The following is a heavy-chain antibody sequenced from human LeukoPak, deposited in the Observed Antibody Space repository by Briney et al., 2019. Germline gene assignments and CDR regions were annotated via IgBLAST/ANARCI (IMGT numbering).Heavy chain of an antibody. J-gene: IGHJ4*02. Sequence: GGSLRLSCAASGFTVSSNYMSWVRQAPGKGLEWVSVIYSGGSTYYADSVKGRFTISRDNSKNTLYLQMNSLGAEDTAVYYCAKDLRVVPAAEGDPYFDYWGQGTLVTVSS. CDR2: IYSGGST. CDR3: AKDLRVVPAAEGDPYFDY. D-gene: IGHD2-2*01. CDR1: GFTVSSNY. V-gene: IGHV3-53*05.